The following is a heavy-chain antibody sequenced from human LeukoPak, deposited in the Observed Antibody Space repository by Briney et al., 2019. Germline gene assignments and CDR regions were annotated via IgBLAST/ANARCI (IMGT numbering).Heavy chain of an antibody. Sequence: GGSLRLSCAASGFTFSSYSMNWVRQAPGKGLEWVSYISSSSSTIYYADSVKGRFTISRDNAKNSLYLQMNSLRAEDTAVYYCARDRLRGYSYGYTGDYWGQGTLVTVSS. CDR1: GFTFSSYS. D-gene: IGHD5-18*01. CDR2: ISSSSSTI. J-gene: IGHJ4*02. V-gene: IGHV3-48*01. CDR3: ARDRLRGYSYGYTGDY.